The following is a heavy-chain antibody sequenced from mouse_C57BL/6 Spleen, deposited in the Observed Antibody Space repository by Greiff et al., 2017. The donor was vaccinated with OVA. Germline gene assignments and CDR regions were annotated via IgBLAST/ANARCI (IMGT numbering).Heavy chain of an antibody. CDR3: ARGRVYYGSSLSYFDY. D-gene: IGHD1-1*01. Sequence: QVHVQQPGTELVKPGASVKLSCKASGYTFTSYWMHWVKQRPGQGLEWIGNINPSNGGTNYNEKFKSKATLTVDKSSSTAYMQLSSLTSEDSAVYYCARGRVYYGSSLSYFDYWGQGTTLTVSS. CDR2: INPSNGGT. J-gene: IGHJ2*01. CDR1: GYTFTSYW. V-gene: IGHV1-53*01.